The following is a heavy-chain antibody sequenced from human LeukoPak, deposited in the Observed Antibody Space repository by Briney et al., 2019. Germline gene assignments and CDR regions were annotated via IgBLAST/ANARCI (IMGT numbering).Heavy chain of an antibody. CDR3: VKVVGAPNWFDP. J-gene: IGHJ5*02. V-gene: IGHV4-39*07. CDR2: IYYSGST. Sequence: KPSETLSLTCTVSGGSISSSSYYWGWIRQPPGKGLEWIGSIYYSGSTYYNPSLKSRVTISIDTSKNQISLKLSSVTATDTAVFYCVKVVGAPNWFDPWGRGTLVTVSS. D-gene: IGHD1-26*01. CDR1: GGSISSSSYY.